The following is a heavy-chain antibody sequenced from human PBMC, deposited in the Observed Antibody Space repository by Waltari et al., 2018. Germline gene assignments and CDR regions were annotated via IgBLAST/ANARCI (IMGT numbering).Heavy chain of an antibody. CDR1: GFSFSDFY. J-gene: IGHJ5*02. D-gene: IGHD3-3*01. Sequence: QAQLVESGGGLVKPGGSLRLSCGGSGFSFSDFYMAWIRQAPGKELDWVSYISSSGVHEYYADSVKGRFTISRDNAKNSLYLEMKNLRAEDTALYYCARSALEWSFNWFDPWGQGTLVTVSS. V-gene: IGHV3-11*01. CDR2: ISSSGVHE. CDR3: ARSALEWSFNWFDP.